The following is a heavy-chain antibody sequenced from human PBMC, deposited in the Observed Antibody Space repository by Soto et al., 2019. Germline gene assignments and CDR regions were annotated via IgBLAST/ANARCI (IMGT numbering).Heavy chain of an antibody. CDR1: GSTFSSYG. Sequence: GGSLRLSCAASGSTFSSYGRHWVRQAPGKGLEWVAVIWYDGSNKYYADSVKGRFTISRDDSKNTLYLQMNNLRVEDTAVYYCARENYYYGMDVWGQGTTVTVSS. V-gene: IGHV3-33*01. J-gene: IGHJ6*02. CDR3: ARENYYYGMDV. CDR2: IWYDGSNK.